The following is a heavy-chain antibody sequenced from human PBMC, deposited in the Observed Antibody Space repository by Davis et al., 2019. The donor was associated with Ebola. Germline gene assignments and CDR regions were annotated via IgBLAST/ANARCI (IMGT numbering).Heavy chain of an antibody. D-gene: IGHD3-16*01. V-gene: IGHV3-7*01. J-gene: IGHJ4*02. CDR2: IKQAGSNK. Sequence: GGSLRLSCAASGFTFGSNWLSWVAQAPGKGLEWVANIKQAGSNKYYVDSVKGRFTISRDNAKNSLYLQMNSLRAEDTAVYYCAREGGYWGQGTLVTVSS. CDR3: AREGGY. CDR1: GFTFGSNW.